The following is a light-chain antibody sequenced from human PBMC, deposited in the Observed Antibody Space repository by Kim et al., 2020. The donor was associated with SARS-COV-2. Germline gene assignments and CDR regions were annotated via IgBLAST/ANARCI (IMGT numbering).Light chain of an antibody. CDR3: RQGSDWSSMT. CDR1: QGVSKF. Sequence: ENVLTPSPVTVSLSPGERATLSCRASQGVSKFLNWYQQQPRHAPRLLIYDTSTSATGIPESISGGGATTDFTITISSLVDEDFAVYYCRQGSDWSSMTFGQGTQLEIK. V-gene: IGKV3-11*01. CDR2: DTS. J-gene: IGKJ5*01.